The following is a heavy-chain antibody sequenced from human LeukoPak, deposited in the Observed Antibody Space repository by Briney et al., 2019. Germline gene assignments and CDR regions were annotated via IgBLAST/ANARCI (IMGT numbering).Heavy chain of an antibody. V-gene: IGHV1-18*01. CDR1: GYTFTSYG. J-gene: IGHJ3*02. CDR2: ISAYNGNT. Sequence: EASVKVSCKASGYTFTSYGISWVRQAPGQGLEWMGWISAYNGNTNYAQKLQGRVAMTTDTSTSTAYMELRSLRSDDTAVYYCARFFVEESQAAFDIWGQGTMVAVSS. CDR3: ARFFVEESQAAFDI. D-gene: IGHD3-16*01.